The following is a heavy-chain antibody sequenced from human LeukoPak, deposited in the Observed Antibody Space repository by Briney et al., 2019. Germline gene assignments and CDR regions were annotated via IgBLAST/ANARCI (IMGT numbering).Heavy chain of an antibody. CDR1: GFTFDDYG. CDR2: INWSGGST. CDR3: ARGSGDYDEFDYYYGMDV. V-gene: IGHV3-20*01. J-gene: IGHJ6*02. Sequence: GGSLRRSCAAAGFTFDDYGMSWVRQAPGKGREWVSGINWSGGSTGYADSGKGRFTISRDNAKNSLYLQMNSLRAEDTALYHCARGSGDYDEFDYYYGMDVWGQGTTVTVSS. D-gene: IGHD4-17*01.